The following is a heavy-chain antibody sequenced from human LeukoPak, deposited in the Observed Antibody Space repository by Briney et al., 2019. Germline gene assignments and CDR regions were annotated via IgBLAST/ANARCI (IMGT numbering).Heavy chain of an antibody. Sequence: SETLSLTCGVYGGSFSGYYWSWIRQPPGKGLEWIGEISHSGSTNYNPSLKSRVTISVDTSKNQFSLKLSSVTAADTAVYYCARRDSSSWYSGWFDPWGQGTLVTVSS. J-gene: IGHJ5*02. CDR1: GGSFSGYY. V-gene: IGHV4-34*01. D-gene: IGHD6-13*01. CDR2: ISHSGST. CDR3: ARRDSSSWYSGWFDP.